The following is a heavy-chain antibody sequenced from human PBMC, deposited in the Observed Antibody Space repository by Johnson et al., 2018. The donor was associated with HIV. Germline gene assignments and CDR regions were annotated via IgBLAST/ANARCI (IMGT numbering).Heavy chain of an antibody. CDR2: IKQDGREK. D-gene: IGHD3-10*01. CDR3: ARDSTLDMVTAFDI. CDR1: GFTFSDYW. V-gene: IGHV3-7*01. J-gene: IGHJ3*02. Sequence: VQLVESGGDLVQPGGSLRLSCAVSGFTFSDYWMSWVRQAPGKGLEWVANIKQDGREKYYVDSVKGRFTISRDNAKNSLYLQMNSLRADDTAVYYCARDSTLDMVTAFDIWGQGTMVTVSS.